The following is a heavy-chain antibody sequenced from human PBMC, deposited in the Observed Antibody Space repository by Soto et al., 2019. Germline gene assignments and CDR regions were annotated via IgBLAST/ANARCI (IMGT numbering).Heavy chain of an antibody. CDR2: ISRNGGST. CDR3: AKTSMTTVTINWYFDL. V-gene: IGHV3-64*01. D-gene: IGHD4-17*01. Sequence: PGGSLRLSCAASGFTFSSYAMHWVRQAPGKGLEYVSAISRNGGSTYYANSVKGRFTISRDNSKNTLYLQMGSLRAEDMAVYYCAKTSMTTVTINWYFDLWGRGTLVTVSS. CDR1: GFTFSSYA. J-gene: IGHJ2*01.